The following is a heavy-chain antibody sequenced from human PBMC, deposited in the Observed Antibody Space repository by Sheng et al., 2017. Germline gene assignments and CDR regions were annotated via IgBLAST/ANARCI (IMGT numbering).Heavy chain of an antibody. D-gene: IGHD3-9*01. CDR3: ARAADYDILTGPYYYYMDV. J-gene: IGHJ6*03. CDR2: ISAYNGNT. V-gene: IGHV1-18*01. CDR1: GYTFTSYG. Sequence: QVQLVQSGAEVKKPGASVKVSCKASGYTFTSYGISWVRQAPGQGLEWMGWISAYNGNTNYAQKLQGRVTMTTDTSTSTAYMELRSLRSDDTAVYYCARAADYDILTGPYYYYMDVWGKGTTVTVSS.